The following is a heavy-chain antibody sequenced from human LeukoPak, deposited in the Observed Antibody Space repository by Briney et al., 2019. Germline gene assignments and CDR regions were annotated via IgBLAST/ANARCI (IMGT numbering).Heavy chain of an antibody. CDR1: GGTFSSYA. CDR2: IIPIFGTA. CDR3: ARSGRFLESFYFDY. V-gene: IGHV1-69*05. D-gene: IGHD3-3*01. J-gene: IGHJ4*02. Sequence: SVKVSCKASGGTFSSYAIIWVRQAPGQGLEWMGGIIPIFGTANYAQKFQGRVTITTDESTSTAYMELSRLRSEHTAVYYRARSGRFLESFYFDYWGQGTLVTVSS.